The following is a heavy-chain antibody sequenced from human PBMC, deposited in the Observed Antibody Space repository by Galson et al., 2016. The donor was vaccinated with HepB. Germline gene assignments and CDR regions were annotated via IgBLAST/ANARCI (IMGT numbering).Heavy chain of an antibody. CDR1: GDSFSTYA. Sequence: SVKVSCKASGDSFSTYAISWVRQAPGQGLEWMGGIIPIFGTANYAQKFQGRVTITADTSTTTAYMELSSLTSEDTAVYYCATTLSSRYYYASGSYWEYWGQGTLVTVST. V-gene: IGHV1-69*06. J-gene: IGHJ4*02. D-gene: IGHD3-10*01. CDR3: ATTLSSRYYYASGSYWEY. CDR2: IIPIFGTA.